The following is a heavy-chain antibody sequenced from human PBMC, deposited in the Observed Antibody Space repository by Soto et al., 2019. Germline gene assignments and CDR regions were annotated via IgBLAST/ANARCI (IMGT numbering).Heavy chain of an antibody. D-gene: IGHD1-26*01. Sequence: GESLKISCAASGFTFSSYAMSWARQAPGKGLEWVSAISGSGGSTYYADSVKGRFTISRDNSKNTLYLQMNSLRAEDTAVYYCAKEDGSIVGAPSDYYGMDVWGQGTTVTVSS. CDR3: AKEDGSIVGAPSDYYGMDV. CDR2: ISGSGGST. V-gene: IGHV3-23*01. CDR1: GFTFSSYA. J-gene: IGHJ6*02.